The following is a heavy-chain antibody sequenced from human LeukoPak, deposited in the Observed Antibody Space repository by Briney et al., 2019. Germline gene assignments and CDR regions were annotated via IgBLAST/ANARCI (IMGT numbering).Heavy chain of an antibody. J-gene: IGHJ6*02. CDR1: GFTVSNNY. Sequence: GGSLRLSCAASGFTVSNNYMNWARQAPGKGLEWVASINHNGNVNYYVDSVKGRFTISRDNAKNSLYLQMSNLRAEDTAVYFCARGGGLDVWGQGATVTVSS. CDR3: ARGGGLDV. V-gene: IGHV3-7*03. D-gene: IGHD3-16*01. CDR2: INHNGNVN.